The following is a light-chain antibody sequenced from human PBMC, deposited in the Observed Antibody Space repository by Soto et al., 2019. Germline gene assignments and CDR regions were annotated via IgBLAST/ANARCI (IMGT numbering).Light chain of an antibody. V-gene: IGLV2-8*01. J-gene: IGLJ2*01. CDR2: EVS. CDR1: SSDVGGYNY. Sequence: QSALTQPPSASGSPGQSVTISCTGTSSDVGGYNYVSWYQHHPGKAPKVMIYEVSKRPSGVPDRFSGSKSGNTASLTVSGIQAEDEADSYCSSYAGSNGVVFGGGTKLTVL. CDR3: SSYAGSNGVV.